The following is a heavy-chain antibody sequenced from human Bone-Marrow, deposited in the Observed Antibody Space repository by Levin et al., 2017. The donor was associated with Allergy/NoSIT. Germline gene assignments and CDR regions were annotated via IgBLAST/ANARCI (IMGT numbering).Heavy chain of an antibody. CDR2: MYYSGST. J-gene: IGHJ4*02. CDR1: GASISTYY. D-gene: IGHD3-3*01. Sequence: SETLSLTCTVSGASISTYYWSWIRQPPGKGLEFIGYMYYSGSTNYNPSLRSRATISADTSKKQFSLKLTSVTAADTAVYYCARVPFLEWFLDYWGQGILVTVSS. CDR3: ARVPFLEWFLDY. V-gene: IGHV4-59*01.